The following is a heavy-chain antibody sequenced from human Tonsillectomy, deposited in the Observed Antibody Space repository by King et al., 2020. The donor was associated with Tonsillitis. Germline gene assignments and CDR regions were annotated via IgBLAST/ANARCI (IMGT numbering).Heavy chain of an antibody. V-gene: IGHV3-33*05. Sequence: VQLVESGGGVVQPGRSLRLSCETSGFTFSSYGMHWVRQAPGKGLEWVATISFDGANTHHSDSVTGRFIISRDNSKNTMYLQMNSLRAEDTAVYYCARERLYNVGWGIDHWGQGTRVTVSS. CDR2: ISFDGANT. D-gene: IGHD1-14*01. CDR1: GFTFSSYG. CDR3: ARERLYNVGWGIDH. J-gene: IGHJ4*02.